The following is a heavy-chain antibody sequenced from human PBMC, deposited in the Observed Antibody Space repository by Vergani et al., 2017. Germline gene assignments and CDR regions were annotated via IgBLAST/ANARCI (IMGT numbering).Heavy chain of an antibody. J-gene: IGHJ4*02. CDR3: VKDTRPTKYDSSGYPPGYFDY. D-gene: IGHD3-22*01. CDR2: ISSNGGRT. Sequence: EVQLVESGGGLVQPGGSLRLSCSASGFTFSSYAMHWVRQAPGKGLEYVSAISSNGGRTYYADSVKGRFTISRDNSKNTLYLQMSSLRAEDTAVYYCVKDTRPTKYDSSGYPPGYFDYWGQGTLVTVSS. V-gene: IGHV3-64D*06. CDR1: GFTFSSYA.